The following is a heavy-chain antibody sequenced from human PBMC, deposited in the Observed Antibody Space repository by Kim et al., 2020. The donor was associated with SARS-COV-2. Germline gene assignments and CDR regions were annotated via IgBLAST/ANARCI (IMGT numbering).Heavy chain of an antibody. CDR1: GYTFTSYA. CDR3: VRDNGGTYTSFDY. V-gene: IGHV7-4-1*02. CDR2: INTYTGNP. Sequence: ASVKVSCKASGYTFTSYAMNWVRQAPGQGLEWMGWINTYTGNPSYAQGFKGRFVMSLDTSVSTAYLQLSSLRAEDTAVYYCVRDNGGTYTSFDYWGQGTLVTVSS. D-gene: IGHD2-8*01. J-gene: IGHJ4*02.